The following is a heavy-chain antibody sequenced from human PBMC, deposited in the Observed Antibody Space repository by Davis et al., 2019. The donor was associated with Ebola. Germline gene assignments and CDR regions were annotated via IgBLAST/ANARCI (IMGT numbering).Heavy chain of an antibody. CDR2: MWYDGSNK. D-gene: IGHD3-22*01. J-gene: IGHJ4*02. Sequence: PGGSLRLSCAASGFTFSDYVIHWVRQAPGKGLEWVAGMWYDGSNKYYADSVKGRFTISRDNAKNSLYLQMNSLRDEDTAVYYCAREGDYYDSSGYYGYWGQGTLVTVSS. CDR1: GFTFSDYV. CDR3: AREGDYYDSSGYYGY. V-gene: IGHV3-33*01.